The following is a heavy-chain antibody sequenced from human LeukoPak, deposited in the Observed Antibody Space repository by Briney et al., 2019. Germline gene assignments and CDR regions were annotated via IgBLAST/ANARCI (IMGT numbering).Heavy chain of an antibody. J-gene: IGHJ4*02. CDR1: GFTFSSYA. CDR2: ISGSGGGT. D-gene: IGHD1-26*01. CDR3: AKDWELNFDY. V-gene: IGHV3-23*01. Sequence: PGGSLRPSCAASGFTFSSYAMSWVRQAPGKGLEWVSAISGSGGGTYYADSVKGRFTISRDNSKNTLYLQMNSLRAEDTAVYYCAKDWELNFDYWGQGTLVTVSS.